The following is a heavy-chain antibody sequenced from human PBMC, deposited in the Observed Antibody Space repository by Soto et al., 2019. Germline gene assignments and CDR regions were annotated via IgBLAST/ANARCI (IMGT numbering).Heavy chain of an antibody. D-gene: IGHD6-25*01. Sequence: GGSLGLSCAASGVTFSDYSMNWVGQAPGKGLEWVSDIIDSGGSTYYADSVKGRFTISRDNSKSTLYLQMNSLRAEDTALYYCAAEQREPLNGLTIYGMDVWGQGTTVTVSS. CDR3: AAEQREPLNGLTIYGMDV. V-gene: IGHV3-23*01. J-gene: IGHJ6*02. CDR1: GVTFSDYS. CDR2: IIDSGGST.